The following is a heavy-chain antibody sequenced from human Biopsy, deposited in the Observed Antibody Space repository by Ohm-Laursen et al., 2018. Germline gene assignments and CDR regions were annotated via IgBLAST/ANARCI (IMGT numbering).Heavy chain of an antibody. V-gene: IGHV4-59*07. D-gene: IGHD2/OR15-2a*01. Sequence: SDTLSLIWTVSVDPIRRDYWRWIRQTPGKALEWIGYIHYSGSPNYNPSLKSRVTISVDTSKNQFSLRLNSVTAADTAVYYCARATNSTGWPYYYFYGMDVWGQGTTVTVSS. CDR1: VDPIRRDY. J-gene: IGHJ6*01. CDR2: IHYSGSP. CDR3: ARATNSTGWPYYYFYGMDV.